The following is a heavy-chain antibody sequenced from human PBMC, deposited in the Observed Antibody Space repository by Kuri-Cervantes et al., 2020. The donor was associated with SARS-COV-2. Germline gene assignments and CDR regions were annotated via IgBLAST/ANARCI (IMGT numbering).Heavy chain of an antibody. V-gene: IGHV3-21*01. CDR3: ARGREWFGELLYPVYVDY. J-gene: IGHJ4*02. D-gene: IGHD3-10*01. CDR2: ISSSSYI. CDR1: GFTFSSYS. Sequence: GESLKISCAASGFTFSSYSMNWVRQAPGKGLEWVSSISSSSYIYYADSVKGRFTISRDNAKNSLYLQMNSLRAEDTAVYYCARGREWFGELLYPVYVDYWGQGTLVTVSS.